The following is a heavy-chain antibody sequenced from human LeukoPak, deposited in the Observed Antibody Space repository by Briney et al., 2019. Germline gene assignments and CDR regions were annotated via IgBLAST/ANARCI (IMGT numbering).Heavy chain of an antibody. J-gene: IGHJ4*02. V-gene: IGHV3-30*14. Sequence: GGSLRLSCAASRFIFNNYAMHWVRQAPGKGLDWVAVISYHGRDQFYADSVKGRFTISRDNPKNTLYLQMNSLRAEDTAVYYCATDRWEPGRFDYWGQGTLVTVSS. CDR2: ISYHGRDQ. D-gene: IGHD1-26*01. CDR3: ATDRWEPGRFDY. CDR1: RFIFNNYA.